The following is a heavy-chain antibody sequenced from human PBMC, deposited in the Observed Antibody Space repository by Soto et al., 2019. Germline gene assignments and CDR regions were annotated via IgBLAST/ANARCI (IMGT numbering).Heavy chain of an antibody. V-gene: IGHV1-69*01. CDR1: GGSFRNYG. J-gene: IGHJ6*02. CDR3: ARARDYDLVTAREYALAV. Sequence: QVQLVQSGAEVKKPGSSVRVSCKVSGGSFRNYGFSWVRQSPGQGLEWMGGIMAVFGTAVYAQKFQGRVTIISDELTTTASLELSSLSSDDTAVYSCARARDYDLVTAREYALAVWGQGTTVTV. CDR2: IMAVFGTA. D-gene: IGHD3-9*01.